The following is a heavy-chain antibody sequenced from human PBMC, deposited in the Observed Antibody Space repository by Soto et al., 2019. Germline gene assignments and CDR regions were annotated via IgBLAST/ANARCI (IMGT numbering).Heavy chain of an antibody. CDR2: IKQDGSEK. D-gene: IGHD5-12*01. J-gene: IGHJ4*02. V-gene: IGHV3-7*01. Sequence: SLRLSCAASGFTFSNYWMSWVRQAPGKGLEWVANIKQDGSEKYYVDSVKGRFTISRDNAKNSLFLQMNTLRAEDTAVYYCLASHYWGQGTLVTVSS. CDR1: GFTFSNYW. CDR3: LASHY.